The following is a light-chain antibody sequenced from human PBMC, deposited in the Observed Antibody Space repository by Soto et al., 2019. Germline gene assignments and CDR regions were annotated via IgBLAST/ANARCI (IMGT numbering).Light chain of an antibody. CDR1: ISDVGGYYY. V-gene: IGLV2-14*01. J-gene: IGLJ1*01. CDR3: SSYSSTSTLV. CDR2: EVS. Sequence: QSALTQPASVSGSPGQSITTSCTGTISDVGGYYYVSWSQQHPGKAPKLIIYEVSNRPSGVSNRFSGSKYDNTASLTISGLQAEDEADYYCSSYSSTSTLVFGTGTKVTVL.